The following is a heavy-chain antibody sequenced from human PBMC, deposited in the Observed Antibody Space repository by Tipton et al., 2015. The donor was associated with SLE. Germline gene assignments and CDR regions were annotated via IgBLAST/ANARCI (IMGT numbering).Heavy chain of an antibody. Sequence: SLRLSCAASGFTFSSYAMHWVRQAPGKGLEWVAVISYDGSNKYYAGSVKGRFTISRDNSKNTLYLQMNSLRADDTAVYYCARGDYYGSYWFDPWGQGTLVTVSS. CDR2: ISYDGSNK. J-gene: IGHJ5*02. D-gene: IGHD3-10*01. CDR1: GFTFSSYA. CDR3: ARGDYYGSYWFDP. V-gene: IGHV3-30-3*01.